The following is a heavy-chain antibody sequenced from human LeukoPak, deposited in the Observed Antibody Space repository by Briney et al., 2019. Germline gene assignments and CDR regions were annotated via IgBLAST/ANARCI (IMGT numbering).Heavy chain of an antibody. CDR3: TRDFYGGFDY. J-gene: IGHJ4*02. CDR1: GFTFSTYW. D-gene: IGHD2/OR15-2a*01. CDR2: INTDGSST. V-gene: IGHV3-74*01. Sequence: GGSLRLSCAASGFTFSTYWMHWVRQAPGKGLVWVSRINTDGSSTAYADFVKGRFTISRDNAKNTLYLQMSSLRAEDTAVYYCTRDFYGGFDYWGQGTLVTVSS.